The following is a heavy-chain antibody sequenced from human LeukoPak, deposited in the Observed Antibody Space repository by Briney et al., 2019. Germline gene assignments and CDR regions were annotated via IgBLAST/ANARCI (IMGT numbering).Heavy chain of an antibody. CDR2: IKQDGSEK. Sequence: GGSLRLSCAASGFTFSSYWMSWVRQAPGKGLEWVANIKQDGSEKYYVDSVKGRFTISRDNAKNSLYLQMNSLRAKDTAVYYCAGRLLLPGLNWGVDYWGQGTLVTVSS. CDR3: AGRLLLPGLNWGVDY. CDR1: GFTFSSYW. D-gene: IGHD7-27*01. V-gene: IGHV3-7*01. J-gene: IGHJ4*02.